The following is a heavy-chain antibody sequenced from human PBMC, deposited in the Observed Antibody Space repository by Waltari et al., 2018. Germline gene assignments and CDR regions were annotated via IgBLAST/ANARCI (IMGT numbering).Heavy chain of an antibody. V-gene: IGHV4-34*01. CDR1: GGSFRGYY. J-gene: IGHJ3*02. D-gene: IGHD3-10*01. Sequence: QVQLQQWGAGLLKPSETLSLTCAVYGGSFRGYYWSWISQHPGKGLEWIGEINHSGSTNYNPSLKSRVTISVDTSKNQFSLKLSSVTAADTAVYYCAREGEVLWFGEFDAFDIWGQGTMVTVSS. CDR2: INHSGST. CDR3: AREGEVLWFGEFDAFDI.